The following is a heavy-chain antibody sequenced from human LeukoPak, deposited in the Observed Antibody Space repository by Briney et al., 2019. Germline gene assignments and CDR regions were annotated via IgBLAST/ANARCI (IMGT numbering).Heavy chain of an antibody. CDR1: GYTFTSYG. V-gene: IGHV1-18*01. J-gene: IGHJ6*03. CDR2: ISAYNGNT. D-gene: IGHD3-22*01. CDR3: ARVIGPDSSGYYGTDYYYYYMDV. Sequence: GASVKVSCKASGYTFTSYGISWVRQAPGQGLEWMGWISAYNGNTNYAQKLQGRVTMTTDTSTSTAYMELRSLRSDDTAVYYCARVIGPDSSGYYGTDYYYYYMDVWGKGTTVTVSS.